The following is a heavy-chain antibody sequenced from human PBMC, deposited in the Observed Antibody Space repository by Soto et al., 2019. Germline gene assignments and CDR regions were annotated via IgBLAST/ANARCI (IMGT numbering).Heavy chain of an antibody. J-gene: IGHJ3*02. CDR2: ISSSSSYI. D-gene: IGHD2-2*01. V-gene: IGHV3-21*01. Sequence: GGSLRLSCAASGFTFSSYSMNWVRQAPGKGLEWVSSISSSSSYIYYADSVKGRFTISRDNAKNSLYLQMNSLRAEDTAVYYCAREGEYCISTSCSQSAFDIWGQGTMVTVSS. CDR1: GFTFSSYS. CDR3: AREGEYCISTSCSQSAFDI.